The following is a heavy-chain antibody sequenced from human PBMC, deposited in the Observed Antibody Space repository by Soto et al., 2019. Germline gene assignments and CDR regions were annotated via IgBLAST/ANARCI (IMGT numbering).Heavy chain of an antibody. V-gene: IGHV1-69*01. J-gene: IGHJ6*02. CDR1: GGTFSSYA. CDR2: IIPTFGTA. CDR3: ARDRCSSTSCPIVYYGMDV. D-gene: IGHD2-2*01. Sequence: QVQLVQSGAEVKKPGSSVKVSCKASGGTFSSYAISWVRQAPGQGLEWMGGIIPTFGTANYAQKFQGRVTITADESTSTAYMVLGSLRSEDTAVYYCARDRCSSTSCPIVYYGMDVWGQGTTVTVSS.